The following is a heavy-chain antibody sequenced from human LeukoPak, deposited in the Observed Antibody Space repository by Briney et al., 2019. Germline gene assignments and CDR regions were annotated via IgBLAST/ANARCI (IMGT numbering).Heavy chain of an antibody. V-gene: IGHV3-53*01. D-gene: IGHD6-13*01. Sequence: GGSLRLSCAASGFTVSSNYMSWVRQAPGKGLEWVSVIYSGGSTYYADSVKGRFTISRDNSKNTLYLQMNSLRAEDTAVYYCARVHLASAASFDYWGQGTLVTVSS. J-gene: IGHJ4*02. CDR1: GFTVSSNY. CDR2: IYSGGST. CDR3: ARVHLASAASFDY.